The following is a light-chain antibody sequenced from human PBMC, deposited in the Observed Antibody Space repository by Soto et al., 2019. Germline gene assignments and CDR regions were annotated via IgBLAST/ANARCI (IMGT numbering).Light chain of an antibody. CDR3: QQYSSTTRT. CDR1: QSIGTNY. J-gene: IGKJ1*01. CDR2: AAS. Sequence: ENRLTQSPGTLSLSPGERATLSCRASQSIGTNYVAWFQQKPGQAPTLLIFAASRRATGIPDRFSGGGSGTELTLTISRLEPEEFAVYFCQQYSSTTRTLGQGTKVDIK. V-gene: IGKV3-20*01.